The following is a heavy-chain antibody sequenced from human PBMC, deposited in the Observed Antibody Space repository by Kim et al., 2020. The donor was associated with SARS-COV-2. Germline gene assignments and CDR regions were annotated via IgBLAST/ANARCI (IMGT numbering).Heavy chain of an antibody. Sequence: GGSLRLSCAASGFTFSSYAMHWVRQAPGKGLEWVAVISYDGSNKYYADSVKGRFTISRDNSKNTLYLQMNSLRAEDTAVYYCAREEWKMLSDYWGQGTLVTVSS. V-gene: IGHV3-30-3*01. J-gene: IGHJ4*02. CDR1: GFTFSSYA. CDR2: ISYDGSNK. D-gene: IGHD3-3*01. CDR3: AREEWKMLSDY.